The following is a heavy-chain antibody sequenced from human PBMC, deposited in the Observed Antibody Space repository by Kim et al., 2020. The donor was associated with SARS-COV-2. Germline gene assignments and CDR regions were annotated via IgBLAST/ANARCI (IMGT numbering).Heavy chain of an antibody. CDR3: ARDRELLREIYFDY. J-gene: IGHJ4*02. V-gene: IGHV1-69*04. D-gene: IGHD1-26*01. Sequence: AQKFQGRVTITADKSTSTDDMELSSLRSEDTAVYYCARDRELLREIYFDYWGQGTLVTVSS.